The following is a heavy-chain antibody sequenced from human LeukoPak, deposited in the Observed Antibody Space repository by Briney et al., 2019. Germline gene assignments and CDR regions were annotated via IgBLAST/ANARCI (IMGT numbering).Heavy chain of an antibody. D-gene: IGHD2-21*02. V-gene: IGHV3-23*01. Sequence: LGGSLRLSCAASGFTFNNYAMSGVRQAPGKGLEWVSAISGSGGTTYYADSVKGRFTFSRDNSKNTLYLQMNSLRAEDTAVYYCAKDVSYCGGDCNWFDPWGQGTLVTVSS. J-gene: IGHJ5*02. CDR2: ISGSGGTT. CDR1: GFTFNNYA. CDR3: AKDVSYCGGDCNWFDP.